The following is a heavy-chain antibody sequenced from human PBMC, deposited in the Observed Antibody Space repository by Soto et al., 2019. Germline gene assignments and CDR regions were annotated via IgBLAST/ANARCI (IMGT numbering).Heavy chain of an antibody. J-gene: IGHJ4*02. CDR1: GITFSSYG. D-gene: IGHD1-26*01. CDR3: AKDREWEVLYYFDY. V-gene: IGHV3-30*18. CDR2: ISYDGSKK. Sequence: PVGSLRLSGAASGITFSSYGMHWVRQAPGKGLEWVAVISYDGSKKYYADSVKGRFTISRDNSKNTLYLQMNSLRAEDTAVYYCAKDREWEVLYYFDYWGQGTLVTVSS.